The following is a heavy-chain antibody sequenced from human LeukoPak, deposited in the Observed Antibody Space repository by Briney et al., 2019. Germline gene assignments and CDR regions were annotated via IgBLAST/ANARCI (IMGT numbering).Heavy chain of an antibody. J-gene: IGHJ4*02. CDR3: ARDMDSSGYYYY. D-gene: IGHD3-22*01. Sequence: SETLSLTFTVSGGSISSYYWSWIRQPPGKGLEWIGYIYYSGSTNYNPSLKSRVTISVDTSKNQFSLKLSSVTAADTAVYYCARDMDSSGYYYYWGQGTLVTVSS. V-gene: IGHV4-59*01. CDR2: IYYSGST. CDR1: GGSISSYY.